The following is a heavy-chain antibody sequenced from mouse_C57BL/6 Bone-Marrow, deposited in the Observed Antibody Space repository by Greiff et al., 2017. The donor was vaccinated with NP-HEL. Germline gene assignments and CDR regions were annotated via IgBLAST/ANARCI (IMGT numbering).Heavy chain of an antibody. CDR2: IYPRSGNT. Sequence: VQLQQSGAELARPGASVKLSCKASGYTFTSYGISWVKQRTGQGLEWIGEIYPRSGNTYYNEKFKGKATLTADKSSSTAYMELRSLTSEDSAVYFCAMSYYYGSNNYFDYWGQGTTLTVSS. CDR1: GYTFTSYG. CDR3: AMSYYYGSNNYFDY. J-gene: IGHJ2*01. V-gene: IGHV1-81*01. D-gene: IGHD1-1*01.